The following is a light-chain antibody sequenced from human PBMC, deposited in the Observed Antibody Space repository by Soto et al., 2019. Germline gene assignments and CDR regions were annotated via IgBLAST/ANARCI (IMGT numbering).Light chain of an antibody. V-gene: IGKV3-15*01. CDR2: GAS. Sequence: EIVLTQSPGTLSLSPGERATLSCRASQSVSSNLAWYQQRPGQAPRLLIYGASTRATVIPARFSGSGSGTEFTLTISSLQSEDFAVYYCQQYNNWPTWTFGQGTKVDIK. J-gene: IGKJ1*01. CDR3: QQYNNWPTWT. CDR1: QSVSSN.